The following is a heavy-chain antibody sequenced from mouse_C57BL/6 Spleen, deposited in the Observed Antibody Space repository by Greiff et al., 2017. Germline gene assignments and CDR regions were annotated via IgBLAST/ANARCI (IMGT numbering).Heavy chain of an antibody. V-gene: IGHV1-15*01. D-gene: IGHD3-1*01. CDR2: IDPETGGT. CDR3: TRSGGVYAMDY. Sequence: VQRVESGAELVRPGASVTLSCKASGYTFTDYEMHWVKQTPVHGLEWIGAIDPETGGTAYNQKFKGKAILTADKSSSTAYMELRSLTSEDSAVYYCTRSGGVYAMDYWGQGTSVTVSS. J-gene: IGHJ4*01. CDR1: GYTFTDYE.